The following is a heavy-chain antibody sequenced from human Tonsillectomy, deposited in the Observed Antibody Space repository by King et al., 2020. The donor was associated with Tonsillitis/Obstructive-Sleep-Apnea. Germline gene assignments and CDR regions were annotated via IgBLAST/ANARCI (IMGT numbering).Heavy chain of an antibody. CDR3: ARGPRGGYGDNFYSYYYMDV. J-gene: IGHJ6*03. D-gene: IGHD4-17*01. CDR2: TYYRSKWYN. Sequence: VQLQQSGPGLVKPSQTLSLTCAISGDSVSSNSAAWNWIRQSPSRGLEWLGRTYYRSKWYNDYAVSVKSRITINPDTSKNQFSLQLSSLSPEDTAVYYCARGPRGGYGDNFYSYYYMDVWGKGTTVTVSS. V-gene: IGHV6-1*01. CDR1: GDSVSSNSAA.